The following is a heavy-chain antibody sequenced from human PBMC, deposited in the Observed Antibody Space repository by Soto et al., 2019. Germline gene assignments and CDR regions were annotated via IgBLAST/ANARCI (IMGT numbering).Heavy chain of an antibody. J-gene: IGHJ4*02. V-gene: IGHV4-39*01. D-gene: IGHD2-15*01. CDR3: ARQGAVEVAAMIDY. CDR2: IYYTGST. Sequence: QLQLQESGPGLVKPSETLSLTCTVSGGSISSSLYYWGWVRQPPGKGLELIGNIYYTGSTDYNPSLKSRVTISVDTSRNRVSLKLSSVTAADTAVYYCARQGAVEVAAMIDYWGRGTLVTVSS. CDR1: GGSISSSLYY.